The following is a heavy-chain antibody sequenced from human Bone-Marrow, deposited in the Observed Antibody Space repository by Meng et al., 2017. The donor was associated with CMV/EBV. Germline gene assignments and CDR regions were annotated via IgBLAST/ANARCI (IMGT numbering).Heavy chain of an antibody. V-gene: IGHV1-46*01. D-gene: IGHD3-3*01. CDR1: GGTFSSYT. Sequence: ASVKVSCKASGGTFSSYTISWVRQAPGQGLEWMGIINPSGGSTNYAQKFQGRVTMTRDTSTSTVYMELSSLRSEDTAVYYCAGALWSGYYISRWGQGTLVTVSS. CDR2: INPSGGST. CDR3: AGALWSGYYISR. J-gene: IGHJ4*02.